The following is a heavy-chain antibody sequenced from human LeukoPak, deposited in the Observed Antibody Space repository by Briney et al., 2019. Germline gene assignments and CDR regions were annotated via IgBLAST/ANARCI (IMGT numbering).Heavy chain of an antibody. CDR3: ARRVSASVLFDH. Sequence: GEALQISCHGSGYSFTSYWIGWVRQMPGKGLEGMGIIYPGDCDTRYSPSLQGQVTISADKSISTAYLQWSSLKASDTAMYYCARRVSASVLFDHWGQGTLVTVSS. CDR2: IYPGDCDT. J-gene: IGHJ5*02. D-gene: IGHD2-2*01. V-gene: IGHV5-51*01. CDR1: GYSFTSYW.